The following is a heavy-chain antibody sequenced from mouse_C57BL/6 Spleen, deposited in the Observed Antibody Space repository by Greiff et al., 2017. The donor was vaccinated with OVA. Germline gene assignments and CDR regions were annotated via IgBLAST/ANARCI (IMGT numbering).Heavy chain of an antibody. J-gene: IGHJ2*01. CDR2: IDPSDSYT. CDR1: GYTFTSYW. Sequence: VQLQQPGAELVKPGASVKLSCKASGYTFTSYWMQWVKQRPGQGLEWIGEIDPSDSYTNYNQKFKGKATLTVDTSSSTAYMQLSSLTSEDSAVYYCARNKYYGSSPDYWGQGTTLTVSS. V-gene: IGHV1-50*01. D-gene: IGHD1-1*01. CDR3: ARNKYYGSSPDY.